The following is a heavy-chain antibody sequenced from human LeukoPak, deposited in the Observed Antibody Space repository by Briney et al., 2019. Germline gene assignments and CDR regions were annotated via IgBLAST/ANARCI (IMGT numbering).Heavy chain of an antibody. D-gene: IGHD2-8*01. CDR2: ITTTGDRI. V-gene: IGHV3-48*04. Sequence: GGSLRLSCAASGFTFSNFWMSWVRQAPGKGLEWIAYITTTGDRIQYADSVKGRFTTSRDNTKNSLYLQLNSLRADDTAIYYCVRDTKDYWGQGTLVTVSS. J-gene: IGHJ4*02. CDR3: VRDTKDY. CDR1: GFTFSNFW.